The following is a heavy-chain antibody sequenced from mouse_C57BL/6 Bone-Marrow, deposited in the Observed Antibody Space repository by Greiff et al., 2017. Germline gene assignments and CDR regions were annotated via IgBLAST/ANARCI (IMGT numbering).Heavy chain of an antibody. Sequence: VQLVESGPGLVKPSQSLSITCTVSGFSLTSYGVHWVRQSPGKGLEWLGVIWSGGSTDYNAAFISRLSISKDNSKSQVFFKMNSLHADDTAIYYCARNPITTVSIDYWGQGTTLTVSS. CDR1: GFSLTSYG. CDR3: ARNPITTVSIDY. V-gene: IGHV2-2*01. D-gene: IGHD1-1*01. J-gene: IGHJ2*01. CDR2: IWSGGST.